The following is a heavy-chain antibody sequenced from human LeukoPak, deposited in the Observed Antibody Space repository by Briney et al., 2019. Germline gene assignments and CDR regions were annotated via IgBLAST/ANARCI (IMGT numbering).Heavy chain of an antibody. J-gene: IGHJ6*02. CDR1: GFTLSSYA. V-gene: IGHV3-23*01. Sequence: PGGSLRLSCAVSGFTLSSYAMSWVRQAPGKGLEWVSATSGSGGSTYYADSVKGRFTISRDNSKNTLYLQTNSLRAEDTAVYYCAKGRLSGVVVAGYGMDVWGQGTTITVSS. CDR2: TSGSGGST. D-gene: IGHD6-19*01. CDR3: AKGRLSGVVVAGYGMDV.